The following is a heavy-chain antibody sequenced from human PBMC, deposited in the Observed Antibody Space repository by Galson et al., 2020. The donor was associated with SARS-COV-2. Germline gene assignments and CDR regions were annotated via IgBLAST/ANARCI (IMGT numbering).Heavy chain of an antibody. J-gene: IGHJ4*02. CDR2: IYYSGST. CDR3: AKGYCSGGSCYGGGLFDY. CDR1: GGSISSSSYY. D-gene: IGHD2-15*01. V-gene: IGHV4-39*01. Sequence: SETLSLTCTVSGGSISSSSYYWGWIRQPPGKGLEWIGSIYYSGSTYYNPSLKSRVTISVDTSKNQFSLKLSSVTAADTAVYYCAKGYCSGGSCYGGGLFDYWGQGTLVTVSS.